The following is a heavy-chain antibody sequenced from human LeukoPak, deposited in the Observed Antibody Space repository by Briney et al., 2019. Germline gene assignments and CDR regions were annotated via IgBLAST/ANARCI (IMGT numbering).Heavy chain of an antibody. V-gene: IGHV3-73*01. CDR1: GFTFSGSA. Sequence: GGSLRLSCAASGFTFSGSAMHWVRQASGKGLEWVGRIRSKANSYATAYAASVKGRFTISRDDSKNTAYLQMNSLKTEDTAVYYCTRRYLNCGGDCYDDAFDIWGQGTMVTVSS. CDR2: IRSKANSYAT. CDR3: TRRYLNCGGDCYDDAFDI. D-gene: IGHD2-21*02. J-gene: IGHJ3*02.